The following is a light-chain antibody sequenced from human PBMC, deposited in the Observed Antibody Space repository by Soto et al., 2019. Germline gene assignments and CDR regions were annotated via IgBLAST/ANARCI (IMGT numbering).Light chain of an antibody. J-gene: IGLJ3*02. V-gene: IGLV1-47*01. CDR2: MNN. CDR3: VAWDDNLSSRV. CDR1: RSNIGSAI. Sequence: QSVLTQPPSLSGTPGQTVTISCIGSRSNIGSAIVHWYQQIPGTAPKHLIYMNNQRPLGVPDRFSGSKSGTSASLVITGLRPEDEADYYCVAWDDNLSSRVFGGGTKLTVL.